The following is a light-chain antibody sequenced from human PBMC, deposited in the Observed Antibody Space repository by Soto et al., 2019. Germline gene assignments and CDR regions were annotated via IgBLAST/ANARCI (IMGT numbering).Light chain of an antibody. CDR1: SSNIGAGYD. V-gene: IGLV1-40*01. J-gene: IGLJ1*01. CDR3: QSYDNSLFYV. Sequence: QSALTQPPSVSGAPGQRVTISCTGSSSNIGAGYDVHWYQQLPGTAPKLLIYGNSNRPSGVPDRFSGSKSDTSASLAITGLQAEDEADYYCQSYDNSLFYVFGTGTKVTVL. CDR2: GNS.